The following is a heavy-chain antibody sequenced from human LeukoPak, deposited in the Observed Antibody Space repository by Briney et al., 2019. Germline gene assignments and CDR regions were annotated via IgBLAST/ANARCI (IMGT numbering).Heavy chain of an antibody. Sequence: GGSLRLSCAASGFTFYDYAMHWVRQAPGKGLEWVSLISGDGGSTYYADSVKGRFTISTDNSKNSLYLQMNSMRTDATALYYCAKDARVTRDAFDIWGQGTMVTVSS. J-gene: IGHJ3*02. CDR3: AKDARVTRDAFDI. CDR2: ISGDGGST. CDR1: GFTFYDYA. V-gene: IGHV3-43*02. D-gene: IGHD2-21*02.